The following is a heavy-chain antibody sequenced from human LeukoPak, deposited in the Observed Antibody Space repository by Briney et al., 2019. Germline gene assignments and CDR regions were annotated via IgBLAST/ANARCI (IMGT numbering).Heavy chain of an antibody. CDR1: GFTFSSYS. V-gene: IGHV3-21*01. Sequence: GGSLRLSCAASGFTFSSYSMNWVRQAPGKGLEWVSSISSSSDYIYYADSVRGRFTISRDNAKNSLYLQMNSLRAEDTTDYYCARAHSSSWYGYDCWGQGTLVTVSS. J-gene: IGHJ4*02. D-gene: IGHD6-13*01. CDR2: ISSSSDYI. CDR3: ARAHSSSWYGYDC.